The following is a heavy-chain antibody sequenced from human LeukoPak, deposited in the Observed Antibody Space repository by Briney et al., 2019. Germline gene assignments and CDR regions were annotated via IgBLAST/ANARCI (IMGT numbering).Heavy chain of an antibody. J-gene: IGHJ4*02. CDR1: GGSISSYY. CDR3: ARMFRITMGGYAGYYFDY. CDR2: IYTSGST. D-gene: IGHD3-10*01. V-gene: IGHV4-4*07. Sequence: PSETLSLTCTVSGGSISSYYWSWIRQPAGKGLEGIGRIYTSGSTNYNPSLKSRVTMSVDTSKNQFSLKLSSVTAADTAVYYCARMFRITMGGYAGYYFDYWGQGTLVTVSS.